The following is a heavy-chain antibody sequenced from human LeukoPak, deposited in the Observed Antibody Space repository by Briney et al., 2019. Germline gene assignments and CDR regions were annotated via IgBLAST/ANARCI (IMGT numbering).Heavy chain of an antibody. Sequence: GGSLRLSCAASGFTFDDYAMHWVRQAPGKGLEWVSGISWNSGVIGYADSVKGRFTISRDNAKNSLYLQMSSLRAEDTAFYYCAKGSYGSGSYVDKWGQGTLVTVSS. J-gene: IGHJ4*02. CDR1: GFTFDDYA. V-gene: IGHV3-9*01. CDR2: ISWNSGVI. D-gene: IGHD3-10*01. CDR3: AKGSYGSGSYVDK.